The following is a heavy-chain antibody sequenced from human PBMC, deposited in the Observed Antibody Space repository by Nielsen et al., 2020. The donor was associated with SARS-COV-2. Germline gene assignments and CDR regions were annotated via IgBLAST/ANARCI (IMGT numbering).Heavy chain of an antibody. CDR2: IIPIFGTA. D-gene: IGHD5-18*01. J-gene: IGHJ6*02. V-gene: IGHV1-69*01. Sequence: WVRQAPGQGLEWMGGIIPIFGTANYARKFQGRVTITADESTSTAYMELSSLRSEDTAVYYCARARWIQLWFTGHYYYYGMDVWGQGTTVTVSS. CDR3: ARARWIQLWFTGHYYYYGMDV.